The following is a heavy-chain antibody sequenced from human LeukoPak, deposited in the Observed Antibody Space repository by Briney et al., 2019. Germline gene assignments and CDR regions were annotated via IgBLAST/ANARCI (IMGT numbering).Heavy chain of an antibody. CDR1: GGTFSSYA. V-gene: IGHV1-69*13. CDR3: AIVVVAATFDY. Sequence: ASVKVSCKASGGTFSSYAISWVRQAPGQGLEWMGGIIPIFGTANYAQKFQGRVTITADESTSTAYMELSSLRSEDTAVYYCAIVVVAATFDYWGQGTLVTVSS. D-gene: IGHD2-15*01. J-gene: IGHJ4*02. CDR2: IIPIFGTA.